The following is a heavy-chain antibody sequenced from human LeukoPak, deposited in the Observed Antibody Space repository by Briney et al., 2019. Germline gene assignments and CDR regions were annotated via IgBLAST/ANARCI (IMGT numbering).Heavy chain of an antibody. CDR1: GGSISSYY. J-gene: IGHJ4*02. D-gene: IGHD3-10*01. CDR2: VYYSGTT. CDR3: ARVGGNYYGGRVFDY. V-gene: IGHV4-59*12. Sequence: SETLSLTCTVSGGSISSYYWSWIRQAPGKGLEWIGYVYYSGTTNYNPSLKSRVSISVDTSKNQFSLKLSSVTAADTAVFYCARVGGNYYGGRVFDYWGQGTLVTVSS.